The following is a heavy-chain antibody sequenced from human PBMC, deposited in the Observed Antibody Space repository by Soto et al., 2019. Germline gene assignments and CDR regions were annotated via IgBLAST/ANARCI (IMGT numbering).Heavy chain of an antibody. D-gene: IGHD3-9*01. Sequence: GGSLRLSCAASGFTFSNALMSWVRQAPGKGLEWVGRIKSKTDGGTTDYAAPVKGRFTISRDDSKNTLYLQMNSLKTDDTAVYYCTTAGYYFLTVWRPPEAFDMPGQGTMVTV. J-gene: IGHJ3*02. V-gene: IGHV3-15*01. CDR1: GFTFSNAL. CDR2: IKSKTDGGTT. CDR3: TTAGYYFLTVWRPPEAFDM.